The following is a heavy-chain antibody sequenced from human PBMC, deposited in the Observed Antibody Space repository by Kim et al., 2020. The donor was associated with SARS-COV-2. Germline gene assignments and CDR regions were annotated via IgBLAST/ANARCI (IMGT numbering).Heavy chain of an antibody. D-gene: IGHD2-15*01. V-gene: IGHV3-48*03. CDR3: ARDGKYCSGATCYRIFDP. Sequence: KGRFTISRDNAKNSLYLQMNSLRAEDTALYYCARDGKYCSGATCYRIFDPWGQGTLVTVSS. J-gene: IGHJ5*02.